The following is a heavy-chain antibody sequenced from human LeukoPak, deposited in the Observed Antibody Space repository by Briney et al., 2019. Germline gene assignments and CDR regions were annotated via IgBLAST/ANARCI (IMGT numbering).Heavy chain of an antibody. CDR1: GGSINSFY. CDR2: IHSSGST. CDR3: VRRSAGIAGGPGFDP. V-gene: IGHV4-4*09. D-gene: IGHD6-13*01. Sequence: PSETLSLTCTVSGGSINSFYWSWIRQPPGKGLEWIGYIHSSGSTNYNPSLKSRVTISVDTSKNQVSLKLSSVTAADTAVYYCVRRSAGIAGGPGFDPWGQGTLVTVSS. J-gene: IGHJ5*02.